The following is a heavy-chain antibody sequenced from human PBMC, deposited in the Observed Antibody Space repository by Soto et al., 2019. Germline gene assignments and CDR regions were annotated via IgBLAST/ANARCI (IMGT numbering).Heavy chain of an antibody. D-gene: IGHD5-12*01. V-gene: IGHV3-30*18. CDR1: GFTFSSYG. Sequence: QVQLVESGGGVVQPGRSLRLSCAASGFTFSSYGMHWVRQAPGKGLEWVAVISYDGSNKYYADSVKGRFTISRDNSKNTLYLQMNSLRAEDTAVYYCAKAPYSGYVIGYWGQGTLVTVSS. CDR2: ISYDGSNK. J-gene: IGHJ4*02. CDR3: AKAPYSGYVIGY.